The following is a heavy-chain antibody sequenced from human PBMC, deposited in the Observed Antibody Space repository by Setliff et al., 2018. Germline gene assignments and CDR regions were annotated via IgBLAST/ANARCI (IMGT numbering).Heavy chain of an antibody. J-gene: IGHJ6*02. CDR1: GFTFGDFA. V-gene: IGHV3-23*01. CDR2: IGGRGIST. CDR3: AKPTDV. Sequence: GGSLRLSCAASGFTFGDFAMTWVRQAPGKGLEWVSGIGGRGISTYYADSVKGRFIISRDNSENTLYLQMNSLRAEDTAVYYCAKPTDVWGQGTTVTVSS.